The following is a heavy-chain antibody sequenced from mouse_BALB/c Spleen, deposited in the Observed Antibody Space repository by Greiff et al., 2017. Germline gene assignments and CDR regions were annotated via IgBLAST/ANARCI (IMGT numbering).Heavy chain of an antibody. CDR2: ISSGSSTI. CDR1: GFTFSSFG. J-gene: IGHJ4*01. Sequence: EVHLVESGGGLVQPGGSRKLSCAASGFTFSSFGMHWVRQAPEKGLEWVAYISSGSSTIYYADTVKGRFTISRDNPKNTLFLQMTSLRSEDTAMYYCARGIITTAPYAMDYWGQGTSVTVSS. V-gene: IGHV5-17*02. D-gene: IGHD1-2*01. CDR3: ARGIITTAPYAMDY.